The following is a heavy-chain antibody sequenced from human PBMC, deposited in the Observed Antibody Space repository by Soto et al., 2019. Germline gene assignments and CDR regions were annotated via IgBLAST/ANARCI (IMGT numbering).Heavy chain of an antibody. CDR3: TRLSPIAAAGTGGDY. CDR2: IRSKANSYAT. Sequence: EVQLVESGGGLVQPGGSLKLSCAASGFTFSGSAMHWVRQASGKGLEWVGRIRSKANSYATAYAASVKGRFTISRDDSKNTAYLQMNSLKTEDTAVYYCTRLSPIAAAGTGGDYWGQGTLVTVSS. J-gene: IGHJ4*02. V-gene: IGHV3-73*01. D-gene: IGHD6-13*01. CDR1: GFTFSGSA.